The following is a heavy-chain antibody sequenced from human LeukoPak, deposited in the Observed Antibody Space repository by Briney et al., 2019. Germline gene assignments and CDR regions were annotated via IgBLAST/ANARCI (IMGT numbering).Heavy chain of an antibody. Sequence: ASVNVSCKASGYTFTSYYMHWVRQAPGQGLEWMGWINTNTGNPTYAQGFTGRFVFSLDTSVSTAYLQISSLKAEDTAVYYCARENSSGCYWGQGTLVTVSS. D-gene: IGHD6-19*01. J-gene: IGHJ4*02. V-gene: IGHV7-4-1*02. CDR2: INTNTGNP. CDR1: GYTFTSYY. CDR3: ARENSSGCY.